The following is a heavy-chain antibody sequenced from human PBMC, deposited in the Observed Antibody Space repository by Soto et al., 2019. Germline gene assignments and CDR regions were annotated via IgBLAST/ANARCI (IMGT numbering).Heavy chain of an antibody. V-gene: IGHV4-4*02. CDR2: IHDSGST. D-gene: IGHD3-22*01. Sequence: SGTLSLTCAVSGASIGTSNWWSWVRQSPGKGLEWIGEIHDSGSTKYNPSLKSRVTISLDKSKNQFSLNVSSVTAADTAVYYCARHSALGNKWLTLDVWGPGTTVTVSS. CDR1: GASIGTSNW. J-gene: IGHJ6*02. CDR3: ARHSALGNKWLTLDV.